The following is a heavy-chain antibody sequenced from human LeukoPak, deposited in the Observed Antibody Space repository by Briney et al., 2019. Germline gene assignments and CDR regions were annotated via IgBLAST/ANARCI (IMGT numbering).Heavy chain of an antibody. Sequence: SETLSLTCIVSGGSISSYYWSWIRQPPGKGLEWIGYIYYSGSTNYNPSLKSRVTISVDTSKNQFSLKLSSVTAADTAVYYCARVHSNYYYYYMDVWGKGTTVTVSS. D-gene: IGHD4-11*01. CDR2: IYYSGST. CDR3: ARVHSNYYYYYMDV. J-gene: IGHJ6*03. V-gene: IGHV4-59*01. CDR1: GGSISSYY.